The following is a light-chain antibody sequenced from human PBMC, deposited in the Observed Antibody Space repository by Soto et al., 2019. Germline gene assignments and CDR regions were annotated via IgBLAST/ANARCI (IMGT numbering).Light chain of an antibody. CDR1: SSDVGSYNY. CDR3: SSYTSSSTLL. CDR2: DVS. Sequence: QSALTQPASVSGSPGQSITISCSGTSSDVGSYNYVSWYQQHPDRAPKLMIYDVSNRPSGVSNRFSGSKSGNTASLTISGLQAEDEADYYCSSYTSSSTLLFGGGTKLTAL. V-gene: IGLV2-14*01. J-gene: IGLJ2*01.